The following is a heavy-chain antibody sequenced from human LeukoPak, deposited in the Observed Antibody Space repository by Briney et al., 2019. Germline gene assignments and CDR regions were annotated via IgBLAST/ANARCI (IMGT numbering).Heavy chain of an antibody. D-gene: IGHD3-16*02. V-gene: IGHV4-39*07. J-gene: IGHJ3*02. CDR2: IYYSGGT. Sequence: PLETLSLTCTVSGGSISSSSYYWGWIRQPPGKGLEWIGSIYYSGGTYYNPSLKSRVTISVDTSKNQFSLKLSSVTAADTAVYYCATWTGLSDPGGAFDIWGQGTMVTVSS. CDR1: GGSISSSSYY. CDR3: ATWTGLSDPGGAFDI.